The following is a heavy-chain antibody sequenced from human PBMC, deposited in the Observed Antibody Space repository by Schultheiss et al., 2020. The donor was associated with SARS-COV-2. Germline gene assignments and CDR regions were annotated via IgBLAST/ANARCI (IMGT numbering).Heavy chain of an antibody. Sequence: ASVKVSCKASGGTFSSYAISWVRQAPGQGLEWMGWINPNSGGTNYAQKFQGRVTMTRDTSISTAYMELSRLRSDDTAVYYCARGQIAVAGGWPIFDYWGQGTLVTVSS. V-gene: IGHV1-2*02. D-gene: IGHD6-19*01. CDR2: INPNSGGT. CDR3: ARGQIAVAGGWPIFDY. CDR1: GGTFSSYA. J-gene: IGHJ4*02.